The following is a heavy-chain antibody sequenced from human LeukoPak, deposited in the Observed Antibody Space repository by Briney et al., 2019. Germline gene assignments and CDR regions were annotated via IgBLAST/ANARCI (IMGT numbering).Heavy chain of an antibody. CDR3: ARGGHWYGGNLDY. J-gene: IGHJ4*02. Sequence: SVKVSCKASGGTFSSYAISWVRQAPGQGLEWMGGIIPIFGTANYAQKFQGRVTITADESTSTAYMELSSLRSEDTAVYYCARGGHWYGGNLDYWGQGTLVTVSS. CDR1: GGTFSSYA. D-gene: IGHD1-26*01. V-gene: IGHV1-69*13. CDR2: IIPIFGTA.